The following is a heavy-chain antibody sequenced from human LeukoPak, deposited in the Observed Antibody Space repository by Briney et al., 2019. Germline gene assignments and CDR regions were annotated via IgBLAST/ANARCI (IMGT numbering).Heavy chain of an antibody. D-gene: IGHD5-24*01. V-gene: IGHV1-18*01. Sequence: ASVKASCKASGYTFTRYGISWVRQAPGQGLEWMGWISAYNGNTNYAQRPQGRVTMTTDTSTSTAYMELRSLRSDDTAVYYCARGRLQARTTAVYNWFDPWGQGTLVTVSS. CDR1: GYTFTRYG. J-gene: IGHJ5*02. CDR3: ARGRLQARTTAVYNWFDP. CDR2: ISAYNGNT.